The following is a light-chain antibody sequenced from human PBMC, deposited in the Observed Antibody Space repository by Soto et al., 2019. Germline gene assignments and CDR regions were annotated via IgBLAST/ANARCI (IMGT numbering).Light chain of an antibody. V-gene: IGKV3-20*01. Sequence: EIVLTQSPGTLSLSPGERATLSCRASQSVRSSFLAWYQQKPGQAPRLFVYGASNRATGIPDRFSGSGSGTDFILTITRLEPEDFEVYYCQQYGSSPLTLGGGTKVDI. CDR1: QSVRSSF. CDR2: GAS. CDR3: QQYGSSPLT. J-gene: IGKJ4*01.